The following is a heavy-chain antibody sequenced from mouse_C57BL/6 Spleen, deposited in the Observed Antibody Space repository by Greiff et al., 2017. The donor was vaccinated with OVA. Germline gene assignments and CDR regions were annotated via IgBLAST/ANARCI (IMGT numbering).Heavy chain of an antibody. Sequence: EVHLVESGAELVRPGASVKLSCTASGFNIKDYYMHWVKQRPEQGLEWIGRIDPEDGDTEYAPKFQGKATMTADTSSNTAYLQLSSLTSEDTAVYYCTTGGLRRRYAMDYWGQGTSVTVSS. CDR2: IDPEDGDT. V-gene: IGHV14-1*01. D-gene: IGHD2-2*01. CDR3: TTGGLRRRYAMDY. CDR1: GFNIKDYY. J-gene: IGHJ4*01.